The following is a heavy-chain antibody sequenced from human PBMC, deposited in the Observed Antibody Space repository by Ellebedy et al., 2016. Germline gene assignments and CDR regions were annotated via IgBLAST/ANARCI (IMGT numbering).Heavy chain of an antibody. D-gene: IGHD3-9*01. CDR3: AKDEGWRYFDWALWDY. J-gene: IGHJ4*02. V-gene: IGHV3-7*03. CDR2: IKQDGSEK. Sequence: GESLKISXAASGFTFSSYWMSWVRQAPGKGLEWVANIKQDGSEKYYVDSVKGRFTISRDNAKNSLYLQMNSLRAEDTAVYYCAKDEGWRYFDWALWDYWGQGTLVTVSS. CDR1: GFTFSSYW.